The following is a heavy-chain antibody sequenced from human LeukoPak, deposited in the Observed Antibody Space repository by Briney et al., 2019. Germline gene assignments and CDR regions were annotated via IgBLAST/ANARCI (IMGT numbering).Heavy chain of an antibody. V-gene: IGHV4-4*02. D-gene: IGHD3-22*01. J-gene: IGHJ4*02. CDR3: ARFETYYYDSSGYHER. Sequence: SGTLSLTCAVSGGSISSSNWWSWVRQPPGKGLEWIGEIYHSGSTNYNPSLKSRVTISVDKSKNQFSLKLSSVTAADTAVYYCARFETYYYDSSGYHERWGQGTLVTVSS. CDR1: GGSISSSNW. CDR2: IYHSGST.